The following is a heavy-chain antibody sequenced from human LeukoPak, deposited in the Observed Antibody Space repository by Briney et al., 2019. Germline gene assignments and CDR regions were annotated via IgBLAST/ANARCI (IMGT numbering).Heavy chain of an antibody. V-gene: IGHV4-59*08. D-gene: IGHD1-26*01. CDR2: IYYSGST. CDR3: ARQGRGQSGSYDY. J-gene: IGHJ4*02. CDR1: GGSISSYY. Sequence: KSSETLSLTCTVSGGSISSYYWSWIRQPPGKGLEWIGYIYYSGSTNYNPSLKSRVTISVDTSKNQFSLKLSSVTAADTAVYYCARQGRGQSGSYDYWGQGTLVTVPS.